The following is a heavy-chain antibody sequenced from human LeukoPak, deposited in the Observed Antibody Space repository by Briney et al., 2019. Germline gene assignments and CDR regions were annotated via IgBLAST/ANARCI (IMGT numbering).Heavy chain of an antibody. CDR3: AKDTAFYYDSSGSIDI. CDR2: ITGRGGAT. J-gene: IGHJ3*02. CDR1: GFTFSNFA. D-gene: IGHD3-22*01. Sequence: GGSLRLSCAASGFTFSNFAMSWVRQAPGKGLEWVSVITGRGGATHNADSVKGPFTISRDNSKNTLYLQMNSLRAEDTAVYYCAKDTAFYYDSSGSIDIWGQGTMVTVSS. V-gene: IGHV3-23*01.